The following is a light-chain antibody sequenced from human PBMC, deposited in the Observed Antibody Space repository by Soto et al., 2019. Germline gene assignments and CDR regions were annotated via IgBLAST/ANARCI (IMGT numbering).Light chain of an antibody. CDR3: SSYTTSNTYV. Sequence: QSALTQPASVSVYPGQSITISCTGRSSDVGGYNYVSWYQQHPGKAPKFMIYEVSRRPSGVSNRFSGSKSGNTASLTVSGLQAEDEADYYCSSYTTSNTYVFGTGTKVTV. V-gene: IGLV2-14*01. CDR1: SSDVGGYNY. J-gene: IGLJ1*01. CDR2: EVS.